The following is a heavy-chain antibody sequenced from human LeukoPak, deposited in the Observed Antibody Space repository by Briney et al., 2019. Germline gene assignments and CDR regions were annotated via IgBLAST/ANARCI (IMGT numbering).Heavy chain of an antibody. CDR3: ARGQVGASTFDY. J-gene: IGHJ4*02. CDR2: ISSSSSYT. D-gene: IGHD1-26*01. CDR1: GFTFSDYY. Sequence: GGSLRLSCAASGFTFSDYYMSWIRQAPGKGLEWVSYISSSSSYTNYADSVEGRFTISRDNAKNSLYLQMNSLRAEDTAVYYCARGQVGASTFDYWGQGTLVTVSS. V-gene: IGHV3-11*06.